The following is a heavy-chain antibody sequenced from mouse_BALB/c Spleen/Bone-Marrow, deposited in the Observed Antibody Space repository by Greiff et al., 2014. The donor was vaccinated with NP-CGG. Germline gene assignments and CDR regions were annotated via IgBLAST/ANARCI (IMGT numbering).Heavy chain of an antibody. V-gene: IGHV14-3*02. J-gene: IGHJ3*01. CDR1: GFNIKDTY. CDR3: AAYYRYLAWFAY. Sequence: EVKLVESGAELVKPGASVKLSCTASGFNIKDTYMHWVEQRPEQGLEWIGRIDPANGNTKYDPKFQGKATITADTSSNTAYLQLSSLTSEDTAVYYCAAYYRYLAWFAYWGQGTLVTVSA. D-gene: IGHD2-14*01. CDR2: IDPANGNT.